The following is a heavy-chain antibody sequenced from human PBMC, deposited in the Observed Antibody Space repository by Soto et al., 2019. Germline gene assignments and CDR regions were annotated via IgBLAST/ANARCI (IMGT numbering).Heavy chain of an antibody. V-gene: IGHV4-4*02. CDR1: GGSISSSNW. D-gene: IGHD6-13*01. J-gene: IGHJ4*02. Sequence: QVQLQESGPGLVKPSGTLSLTCAVSGGSISSSNWWSWVRQPPGKGVEWIGEIYHSGSTNYNPYLKSRVTLSVDKSKNQFSLNLSSVTAADTAVYYCERVTAAGTDFDYWGQGTLVTVSS. CDR3: ERVTAAGTDFDY. CDR2: IYHSGST.